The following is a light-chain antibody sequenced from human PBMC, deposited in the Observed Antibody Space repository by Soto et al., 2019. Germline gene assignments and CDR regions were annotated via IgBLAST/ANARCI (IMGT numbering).Light chain of an antibody. CDR1: QSVSSSY. J-gene: IGKJ1*01. Sequence: EIVLTQSPCTLSLSPGERATLSCRASQSVSSSYLAWYQQKPXQAPRLLIYCASSRATGIPDRFSGSGPATDFTLTISRLEPEDFAVYYCQQYGSSPITFGQGTKVDIK. V-gene: IGKV3-20*01. CDR2: CAS. CDR3: QQYGSSPIT.